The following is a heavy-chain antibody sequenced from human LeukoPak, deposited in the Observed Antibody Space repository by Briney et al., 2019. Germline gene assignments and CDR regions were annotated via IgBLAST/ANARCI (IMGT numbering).Heavy chain of an antibody. J-gene: IGHJ5*02. CDR1: GFTFSSYS. CDR3: ARDSQKTNWFDP. V-gene: IGHV3-21*01. CDR2: ISSSSSYI. Sequence: KTGGSLRLSCAASGFTFSSYSMNWVRQAPGKGLEWVSSISSSSSYIYYADSVKGRFTISRDNAKNSLYLQMNSLRAEDTAVYYCARDSQKTNWFDPWGQGTLVTVSS.